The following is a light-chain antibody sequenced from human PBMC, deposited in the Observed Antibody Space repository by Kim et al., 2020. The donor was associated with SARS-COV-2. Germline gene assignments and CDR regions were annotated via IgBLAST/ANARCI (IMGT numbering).Light chain of an antibody. CDR3: EVWDSKLTSVV. V-gene: IGLV1-51*01. J-gene: IGLJ2*01. CDR1: TSNIGYNY. CDR2: DNN. Sequence: QSVLTQPPSVSAAPGQRVTISCSGSTSNIGYNYVSWYQQLPGTAPKLLIYDNNKRPSGIPDRFSGSMSGTSATLAITALQTGDEADYYCEVWDSKLTSVVFGGGTKVTVL.